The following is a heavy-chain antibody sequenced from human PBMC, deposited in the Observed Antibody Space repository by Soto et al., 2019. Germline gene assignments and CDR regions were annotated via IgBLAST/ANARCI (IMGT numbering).Heavy chain of an antibody. CDR2: ISGSGGST. J-gene: IGHJ4*02. D-gene: IGHD2-15*01. Sequence: EVQLLESGGGLVQPGGSLRLSCAASGFTFSSYAMSWVRQAPGKGLEWVSAISGSGGSTYYADSVKGRFTISRDNSKNTLYLQMNSLRAEDTAVYYCAKRLGYCSGGSCAYWGQGTLVTVS. V-gene: IGHV3-23*01. CDR3: AKRLGYCSGGSCAY. CDR1: GFTFSSYA.